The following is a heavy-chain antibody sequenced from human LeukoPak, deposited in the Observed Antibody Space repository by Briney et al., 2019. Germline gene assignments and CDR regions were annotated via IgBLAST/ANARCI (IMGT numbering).Heavy chain of an antibody. Sequence: GRSLRLSCAASGFTFSSYAMHWVRQAPGKGLEWVAVISYDGSNKYYADSVKGRFTISRDNSKNTLYLQMNSLRAEDTAVYYCAREPNSSSSPLDYWGQGTLVTVSS. J-gene: IGHJ4*02. V-gene: IGHV3-30*04. CDR3: AREPNSSSSPLDY. D-gene: IGHD6-6*01. CDR1: GFTFSSYA. CDR2: ISYDGSNK.